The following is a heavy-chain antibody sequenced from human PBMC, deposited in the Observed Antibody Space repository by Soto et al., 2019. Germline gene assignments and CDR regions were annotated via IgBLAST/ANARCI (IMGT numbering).Heavy chain of an antibody. J-gene: IGHJ6*02. V-gene: IGHV1-18*01. CDR2: ISAYNGNT. Sequence: ASVKVSCKVSGYTFTSYGISWVRQAPGQGLEWMGWISAYNGNTNYAQKLQGRVTMTTDTSTSTAYMELRSLRSDDTAVYYCARLGYCSGGSCFRTDYYYYGMDVWGQGTTVTVSS. CDR3: ARLGYCSGGSCFRTDYYYYGMDV. D-gene: IGHD2-15*01. CDR1: GYTFTSYG.